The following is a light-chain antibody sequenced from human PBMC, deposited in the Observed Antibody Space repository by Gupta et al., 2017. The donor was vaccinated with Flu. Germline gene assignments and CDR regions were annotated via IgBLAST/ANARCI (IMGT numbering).Light chain of an antibody. CDR1: QSVLYSSDNKNY. J-gene: IGKJ4*01. V-gene: IGKV4-1*01. Sequence: DIVMTQSPDSLAVSLGERATINCKSSQSVLYSSDNKNYLAWYQQKPGQPPNLLIYWASARESGVPDRFSGSGSATDFTLTISSLQAEDVAVYFCQQDDNTPLTFGGGTKVEIK. CDR2: WAS. CDR3: QQDDNTPLT.